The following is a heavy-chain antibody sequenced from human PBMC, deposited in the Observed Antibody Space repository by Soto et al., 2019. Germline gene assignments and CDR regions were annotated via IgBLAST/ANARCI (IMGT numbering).Heavy chain of an antibody. CDR2: IWYDGSNK. CDR3: ARESGSYYFDP. Sequence: LRVSCSASGLPFRPYFMHWVRQAPGKGLEWVAVIWYDGSNKYYADSVKGRFTISRDNSKNTLYLQMNSLRAEDTAVYYCARESGSYYFDPWGQADLVTGSS. J-gene: IGHJ5*02. D-gene: IGHD1-26*01. V-gene: IGHV3-33*01. CDR1: GLPFRPYF.